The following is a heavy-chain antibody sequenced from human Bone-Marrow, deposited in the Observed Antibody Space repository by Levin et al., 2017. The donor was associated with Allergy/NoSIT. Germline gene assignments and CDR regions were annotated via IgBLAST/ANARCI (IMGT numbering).Heavy chain of an antibody. CDR3: VRDWAFDY. J-gene: IGHJ4*02. CDR2: ITYNGDNT. Sequence: GGSLRLSCSASGFLLSDHGMRWVRQTPGKGLETLSTITYNGDNTYYADSVKGRFTISRDNSKNTLFLEMTSLRPEDTAVYYCVRDWAFDYWGQGTLVTVYS. V-gene: IGHV3-64D*06. CDR1: GFLLSDHG. D-gene: IGHD3-16*01.